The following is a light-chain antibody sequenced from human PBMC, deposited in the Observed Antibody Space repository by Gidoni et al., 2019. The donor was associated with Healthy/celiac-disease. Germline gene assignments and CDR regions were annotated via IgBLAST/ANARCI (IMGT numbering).Light chain of an antibody. Sequence: QSALTQPVSVSGSPGQSITISCTGTSIDVGVYNYVSWYQQHPGKAPKLMIYDVSNRPSGVSNRFSGSKSGNTASLTISGLQAEDEADYYCSSYTSSSTRVFGGGTKLTVL. CDR2: DVS. V-gene: IGLV2-14*01. J-gene: IGLJ3*02. CDR3: SSYTSSSTRV. CDR1: SIDVGVYNY.